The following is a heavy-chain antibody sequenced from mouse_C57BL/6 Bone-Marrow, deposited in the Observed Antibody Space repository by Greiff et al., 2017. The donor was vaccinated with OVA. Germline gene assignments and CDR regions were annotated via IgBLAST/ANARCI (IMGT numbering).Heavy chain of an antibody. CDR1: GFSLTSYG. J-gene: IGHJ3*01. Sequence: QVQLQQSGPGLVQPSQSLSITCTVSGFSLTSYGVHWVRQSPGKGLEWLGVIWSGGSTDYNAAFISRLSISKDNSKSQVVFKMNSLQADDTAIYYCARDYGSSYGFAYWGQGTLVTVSA. V-gene: IGHV2-2*01. D-gene: IGHD1-1*01. CDR2: IWSGGST. CDR3: ARDYGSSYGFAY.